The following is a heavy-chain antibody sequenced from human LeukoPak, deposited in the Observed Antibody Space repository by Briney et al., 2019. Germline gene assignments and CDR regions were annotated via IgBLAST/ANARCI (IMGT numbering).Heavy chain of an antibody. CDR2: IKRKTDGGTT. D-gene: IGHD3-3*01. V-gene: IGHV3-15*01. J-gene: IGHJ2*01. CDR1: GFAFTNAW. Sequence: PGGSLRLSCAASGFAFTNAWMSWVRQAPGKGLEWVARIKRKTDGGTTDYAAPVKGRFTISRDDSQNTLYLQMNNLKTEGTAVYYCNTIFWYFDLWGRGTLVTVSS. CDR3: NTIFWYFDL.